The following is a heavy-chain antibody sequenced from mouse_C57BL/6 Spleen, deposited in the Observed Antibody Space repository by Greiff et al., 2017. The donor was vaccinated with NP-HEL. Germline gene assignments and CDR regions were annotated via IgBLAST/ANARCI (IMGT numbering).Heavy chain of an antibody. CDR3: TRDQYYGSYWYFDV. V-gene: IGHV5-9-1*02. Sequence: EVKLMESGEGLVKPGGSLKLSCAASGFTFSSYAMSWVRQTPEKRLEWVAYISSGGDYIYYADTVKGRFTISRDNARNTLYLQMSSLKSEDTAMYYCTRDQYYGSYWYFDVWGTGTTVTVSS. CDR1: GFTFSSYA. CDR2: ISSGGDYI. D-gene: IGHD1-1*01. J-gene: IGHJ1*03.